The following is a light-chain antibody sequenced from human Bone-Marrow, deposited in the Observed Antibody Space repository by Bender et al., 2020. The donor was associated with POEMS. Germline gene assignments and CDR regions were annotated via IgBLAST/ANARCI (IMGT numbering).Light chain of an antibody. J-gene: IGLJ2*01. CDR3: CSHVGDNNLI. CDR2: EGS. CDR1: SSDVGTYRL. V-gene: IGLV2-23*01. Sequence: QSALTQTASVSGSPGQSITISCTGTSSDVGTYRLVSWYQHLPGKAPKLMIYEGSKRPSGVSNRFSGSKSGNTASLTISGLQADDEADYFCCSHVGDNNLIFGGGTKLTVL.